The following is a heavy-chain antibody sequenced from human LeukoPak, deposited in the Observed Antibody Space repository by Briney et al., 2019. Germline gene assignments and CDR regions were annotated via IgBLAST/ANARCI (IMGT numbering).Heavy chain of an antibody. D-gene: IGHD3-10*01. CDR1: GFTFSSYG. CDR2: ISYDGSNK. V-gene: IGHV3-30*18. J-gene: IGHJ4*02. Sequence: GGSLRLSCAASGFTFSSYGMHWVRQAPGKGLEWVAVISYDGSNKYYADSAQGRFTISRDNSKNKLSLQMNRMRAKDTDVYYFAKTMIRGVIISPLDYSGEGTLVTVSS. CDR3: AKTMIRGVIISPLDY.